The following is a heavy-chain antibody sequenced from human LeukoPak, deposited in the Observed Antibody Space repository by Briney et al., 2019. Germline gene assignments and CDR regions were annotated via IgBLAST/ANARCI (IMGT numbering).Heavy chain of an antibody. CDR2: IYYTGNT. J-gene: IGHJ4*02. Sequence: SETLSLTCTVSGGSISSYYLSWMRQPPGKGLEWIGYIYYTGNTNYNPPLKSRVAMSVDTSKNQFSLNLSSVTAADTAVYYCVGGLRWLSFDCWGQGTLVTVSS. D-gene: IGHD6-19*01. CDR3: VGGLRWLSFDC. CDR1: GGSISSYY. V-gene: IGHV4-59*01.